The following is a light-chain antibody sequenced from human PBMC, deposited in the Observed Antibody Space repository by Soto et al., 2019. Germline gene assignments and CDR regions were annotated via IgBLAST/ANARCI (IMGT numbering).Light chain of an antibody. CDR2: DAS. V-gene: IGKV3-11*01. CDR1: LSVSNF. Sequence: EIVLTQSPATLSLSPGERATLSCRASLSVSNFLAWYQQKPGQAPRLLIYDASNRATGSPARFSGRGSGTEVTLTSRSREPEDFAVYYCQQRSNWLTFGGGTKVEIK. J-gene: IGKJ4*01. CDR3: QQRSNWLT.